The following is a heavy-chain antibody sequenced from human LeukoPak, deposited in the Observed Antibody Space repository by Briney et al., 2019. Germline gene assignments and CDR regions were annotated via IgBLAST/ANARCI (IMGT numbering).Heavy chain of an antibody. CDR1: GYTFTSYD. CDR2: MNPNSGNT. J-gene: IGHJ6*03. Sequence: GASVKVSCKASGYTFTSYDINWVRHATGQGLEWMGWMNPNSGNTGYAQKFQGRVTMTRNTSISTAYMELSSLRSEDMAVYYCARDYPSYGDYLYYYYYMDVWGKGTTVTVSS. D-gene: IGHD4-17*01. CDR3: ARDYPSYGDYLYYYYYMDV. V-gene: IGHV1-8*01.